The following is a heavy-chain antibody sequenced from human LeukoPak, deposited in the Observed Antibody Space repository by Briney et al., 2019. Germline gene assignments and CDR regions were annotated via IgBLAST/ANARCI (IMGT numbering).Heavy chain of an antibody. CDR3: ARGASQTFDY. CDR2: TYYRSKWYN. V-gene: IGHV6-1*01. Sequence: SQTLSLTCDISGDSVSSNSVAWNWIRQSPSRGLEWLGRTYYRSKWYNEYAESVKSRITVKPDTSNNQFSLQLNSVTPEDTAVYYCARGASQTFDYWGQGTLVTVSS. CDR1: GDSVSSNSVA. J-gene: IGHJ4*02.